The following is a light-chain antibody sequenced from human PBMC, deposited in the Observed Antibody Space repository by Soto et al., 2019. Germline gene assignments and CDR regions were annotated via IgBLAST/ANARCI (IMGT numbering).Light chain of an antibody. V-gene: IGKV1-39*01. CDR2: AAS. J-gene: IGKJ3*01. Sequence: DIQMTQSPSSLSASVGDRVTITCRASQSISSYLNWYQQKPGKAPKLLIYAASSLQSGAPSRFSGSGSGTDFTLTISSLQPEDFATYYCQQSYSTPQRFTFGPGTKVDIK. CDR1: QSISSY. CDR3: QQSYSTPQRFT.